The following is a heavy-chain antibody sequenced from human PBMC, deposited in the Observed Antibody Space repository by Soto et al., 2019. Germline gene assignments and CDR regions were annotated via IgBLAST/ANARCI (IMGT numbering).Heavy chain of an antibody. CDR2: INAGNGNT. Sequence: QVQLVQSGAEVKKPGASVKVSCKASGYTFTSYAMHWVRQAPGQRLEWMGWINAGNGNTKYSQKFQGRVTITRDTSASTAYMELSSLGSEDTAVYYCARAGYCSGGSCYLNKEYFQHWGQGTLVTVSS. CDR1: GYTFTSYA. D-gene: IGHD2-15*01. V-gene: IGHV1-3*01. CDR3: ARAGYCSGGSCYLNKEYFQH. J-gene: IGHJ1*01.